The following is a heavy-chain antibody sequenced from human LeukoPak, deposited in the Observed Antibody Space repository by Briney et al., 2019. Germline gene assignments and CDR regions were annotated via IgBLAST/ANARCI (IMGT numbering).Heavy chain of an antibody. CDR3: ARDPRGDRSYFDY. D-gene: IGHD2-21*02. CDR2: INPSGGAT. CDR1: GYTFTSYY. Sequence: GASVKVSCKASGYTFTSYYMNWVRQAPGQGLEWMGIINPSGGATNYAQKFQARVTMTRDTSTSTVFMELSSLRSEDTAVYYCARDPRGDRSYFDYWGQGTLVTVSS. V-gene: IGHV1-46*01. J-gene: IGHJ4*02.